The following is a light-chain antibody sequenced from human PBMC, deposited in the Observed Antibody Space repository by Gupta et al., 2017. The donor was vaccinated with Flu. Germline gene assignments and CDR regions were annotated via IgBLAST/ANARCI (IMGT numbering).Light chain of an antibody. CDR1: KSNIGINY. Sequence: KSNIGINYVYWYQQLPGAAPKLLIYRSNQRPSGVPDRFSGSKSDTSASLAISGLRSEDEADYYCAAWDDRLSGVVFGGGTKLTVL. V-gene: IGLV1-47*01. CDR2: RSN. J-gene: IGLJ2*01. CDR3: AAWDDRLSGVV.